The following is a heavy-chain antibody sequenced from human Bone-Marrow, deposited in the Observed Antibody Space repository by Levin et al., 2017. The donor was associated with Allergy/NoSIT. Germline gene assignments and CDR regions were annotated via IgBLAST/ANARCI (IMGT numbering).Heavy chain of an antibody. Sequence: GESLKISCAASGFTFSPNYMHWVRQAPGKGLEWVSRINSDGSSTTYAASVKGRFTVSRDNAKNTLYLQMNSLRAEDTAVYYCARMMPPPVWGQGTLVTVSS. CDR1: GFTFSPNY. V-gene: IGHV3-74*01. J-gene: IGHJ4*02. D-gene: IGHD2-2*01. CDR3: ARMMPPPV. CDR2: INSDGSST.